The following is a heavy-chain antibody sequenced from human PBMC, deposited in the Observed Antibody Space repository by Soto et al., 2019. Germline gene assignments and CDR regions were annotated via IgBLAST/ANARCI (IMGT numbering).Heavy chain of an antibody. V-gene: IGHV3-43*01. D-gene: IGHD3-22*01. CDR2: ISWDGGST. J-gene: IGHJ5*02. Sequence: PGGSLRLSCAASGFTFDDYTMHWVRQAPGKGLEWVSLISWDGGSTYYADSVKGRFTISRDNSKNSLYLQMNSLRTEDTALYYCALTTYYYDSSGYIWFDPWGQGTLVTVSS. CDR1: GFTFDDYT. CDR3: ALTTYYYDSSGYIWFDP.